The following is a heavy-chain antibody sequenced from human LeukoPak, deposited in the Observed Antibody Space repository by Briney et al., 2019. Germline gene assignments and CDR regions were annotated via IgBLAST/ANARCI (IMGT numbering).Heavy chain of an antibody. Sequence: PSQTLSLTCTVSGGSISSCSYYWSWIRQPAGKGRMWVGRICTSGSTNYNPSLKSRVTISVDTSKTQFSLKLSSVPAAVTAVYYCARQYYYDSSGYLGPFDYWGQGTLVTVSS. J-gene: IGHJ4*02. CDR1: GGSISSCSYY. CDR3: ARQYYYDSSGYLGPFDY. V-gene: IGHV4-61*02. CDR2: ICTSGST. D-gene: IGHD3-22*01.